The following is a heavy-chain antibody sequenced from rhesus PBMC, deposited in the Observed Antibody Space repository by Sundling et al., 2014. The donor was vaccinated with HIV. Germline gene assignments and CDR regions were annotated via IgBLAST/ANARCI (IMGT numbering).Heavy chain of an antibody. CDR1: GGSIIAYY. D-gene: IGHD3-22*01. CDR2: IGGSSGTT. J-gene: IGHJ4*01. V-gene: IGHV4-165*01. Sequence: QVQLQESGPGVVKPSETLSLTCAVSGGSIIAYYWNWIRQPPGKGLEWIGYIGGSSGTTYYNPSLKSRVTISKDTSKNHFSLKLDSVTAADTAVYYCARMIGISMEFDYWGQGVLVTVSS. CDR3: ARMIGISMEFDY.